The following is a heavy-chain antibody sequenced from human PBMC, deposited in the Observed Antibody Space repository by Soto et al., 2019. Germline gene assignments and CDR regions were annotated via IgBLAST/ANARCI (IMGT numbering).Heavy chain of an antibody. J-gene: IGHJ4*02. V-gene: IGHV4-39*01. CDR2: IYYSGST. Sequence: SEPMPLPSTVFGGSISSSSCYRVLIRQPPGKGLDWIGSIYYSGSTYYNPSLKSQVTISVDPSKNQFSLKLSSVTAADTAVYYCARVGVGYSYGDFDYWGKGTLVTVTS. CDR3: ARVGVGYSYGDFDY. D-gene: IGHD5-18*01. CDR1: GGSISSSSCY.